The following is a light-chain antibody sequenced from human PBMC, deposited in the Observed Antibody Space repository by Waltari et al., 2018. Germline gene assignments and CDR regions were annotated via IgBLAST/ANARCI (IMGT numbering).Light chain of an antibody. Sequence: YALPQTASVSRSPGQSLTISCAGTRCDVGASNYASWYQQHPGKSPKLMIYDVSKRPSGISHRFSGSKSDNTASLTISGLQAEDEADYYCCSYASSTVVFGGGTKLTVL. V-gene: IGLV2-14*01. J-gene: IGLJ3*02. CDR3: CSYASSTVV. CDR2: DVS. CDR1: RCDVGASNY.